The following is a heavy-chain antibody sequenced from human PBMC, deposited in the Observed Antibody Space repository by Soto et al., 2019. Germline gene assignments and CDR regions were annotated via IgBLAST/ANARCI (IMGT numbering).Heavy chain of an antibody. V-gene: IGHV6-1*01. J-gene: IGHJ5*01. Sequence: QVQLQQSGPGLVKPSQTLSLTCVISGDSVSTNSATWDWIRQSPSRGLEWLGRTYYRSTWSYDYPFSVQGRITINPAASNNQLSLHLNSVTPDDTAVYYCARLIGTSWLDSWGQGTLVTVSS. CDR1: GDSVSTNSAT. D-gene: IGHD2-2*01. CDR2: TYYRSTWSY. CDR3: ARLIGTSWLDS.